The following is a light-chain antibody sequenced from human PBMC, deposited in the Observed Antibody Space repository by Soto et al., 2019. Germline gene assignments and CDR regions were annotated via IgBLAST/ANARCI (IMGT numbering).Light chain of an antibody. V-gene: IGKV1-5*01. Sequence: DIQMTQSPSTLSASVGDRVTITCRASQSISSWLAWYQQKPGKAPKVLTFDASSLESGVPSRFSGSGSAAEFTLTISSLQPDDFAADYCQQYSTYPWTFGQGTKVEIK. CDR3: QQYSTYPWT. CDR1: QSISSW. J-gene: IGKJ1*01. CDR2: DAS.